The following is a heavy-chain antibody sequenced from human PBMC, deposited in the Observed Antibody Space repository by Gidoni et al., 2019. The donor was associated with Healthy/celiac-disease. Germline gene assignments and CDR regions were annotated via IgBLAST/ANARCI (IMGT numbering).Heavy chain of an antibody. CDR1: GGSISSYY. J-gene: IGHJ6*02. D-gene: IGHD3-10*01. CDR2: IYYSGST. CDR3: ARGGGNNYGSGSYIPEKYYYYGMDV. Sequence: QVQLQESGPGLVKPPETLSLTCTVSGGSISSYYWSWIRQPPGKGLEWIGYIYYSGSTNYNPSLKSRVTISVDTSKNQFSLKLSSVTAADTAVYYCARGGGNNYGSGSYIPEKYYYYGMDVWGQGTTVTVSS. V-gene: IGHV4-59*01.